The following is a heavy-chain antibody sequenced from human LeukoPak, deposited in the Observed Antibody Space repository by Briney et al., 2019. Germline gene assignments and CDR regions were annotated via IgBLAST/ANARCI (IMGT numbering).Heavy chain of an antibody. V-gene: IGHV4-34*01. CDR3: ARGRWYSSSWYGGVFGY. D-gene: IGHD6-13*01. Sequence: SETLSLTCAVYGGSFSGYYWSWIRQPPGKGLEWIGEINHSGSTNYNPSLKSRVTISVDTSKNQFSLKLSSVTAAHTAVYYCARGRWYSSSWYGGVFGYWGQGTLVTVSS. J-gene: IGHJ4*02. CDR1: GGSFSGYY. CDR2: INHSGST.